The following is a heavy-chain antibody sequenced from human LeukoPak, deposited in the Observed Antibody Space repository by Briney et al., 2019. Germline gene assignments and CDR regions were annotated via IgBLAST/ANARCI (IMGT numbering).Heavy chain of an antibody. V-gene: IGHV3-30-3*01. CDR2: ISYDGSNK. CDR3: ARGRPPFMGLQNYFDY. Sequence: GGSLRLSCAASGFTFSSYAMHWVRQAPGKGLEWVAVISYDGSNKYYADSVKGRFTISRDNSKNTLYLQMNSLRAEDTAVYYCARGRPPFMGLQNYFDYWGQGTLVTVSS. CDR1: GFTFSSYA. J-gene: IGHJ4*02. D-gene: IGHD3-16*01.